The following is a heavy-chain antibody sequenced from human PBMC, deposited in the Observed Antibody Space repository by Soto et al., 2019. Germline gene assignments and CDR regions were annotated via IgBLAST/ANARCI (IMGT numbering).Heavy chain of an antibody. CDR1: GFTFSSYA. CDR2: ISGSGGST. CDR3: AKDRGSGYVSLIGDY. J-gene: IGHJ4*02. V-gene: IGHV3-23*01. D-gene: IGHD5-12*01. Sequence: PGGSLRLSCAASGFTFSSYAMSWVRQAPGKGLEWVSAISGSGGSTYYADSVKGRFTISRDNSKNTLYLQMNSLRAEDTAVYYCAKDRGSGYVSLIGDYWGQGTLVTVSS.